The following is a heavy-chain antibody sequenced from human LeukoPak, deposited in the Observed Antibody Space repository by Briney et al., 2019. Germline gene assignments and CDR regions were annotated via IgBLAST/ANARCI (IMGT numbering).Heavy chain of an antibody. CDR3: ARESHSVDS. Sequence: PSETLSLTCSVYGNTVSRGGYYCKWIRQSSVRGLEWIGSIYHNREPHFNPSLENRVAMSVDEAQNQFFLNLTSVTTADTAVYYCARESHSVDSGGRGILVSVPS. CDR2: IYHNREP. J-gene: IGHJ4*02. CDR1: GNTVSRGGYY. V-gene: IGHV4-31*03. D-gene: IGHD5/OR15-5a*01.